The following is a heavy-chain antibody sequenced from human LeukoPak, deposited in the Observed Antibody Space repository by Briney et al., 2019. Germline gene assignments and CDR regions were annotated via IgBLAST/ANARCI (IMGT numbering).Heavy chain of an antibody. CDR3: TTDDDFWSGPSPHDAFDI. CDR1: GFTFSNAW. V-gene: IGHV3-15*01. CDR2: IKSKTDGGTT. Sequence: GGSLRLSCAASGFTFSNAWMSWVRQVPGKGLEWVGRIKSKTDGGTTDYAAPVKGRFTISRDDSKNTLYLQMNSLKAEDTAVYYCTTDDDFWSGPSPHDAFDIWGQGTMVTVSS. D-gene: IGHD3-3*01. J-gene: IGHJ3*02.